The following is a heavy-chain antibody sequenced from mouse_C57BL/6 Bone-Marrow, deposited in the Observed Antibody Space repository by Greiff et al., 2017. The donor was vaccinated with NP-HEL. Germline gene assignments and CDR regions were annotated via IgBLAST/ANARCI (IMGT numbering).Heavy chain of an antibody. CDR1: GYAFSSSW. J-gene: IGHJ3*01. D-gene: IGHD2-4*01. CDR2: IYPGDGDT. Sequence: VNVVESGPELVKPGASVKISCKASGYAFSSSWMNWVKQRPGKGLEWIGRIYPGDGDTNYNGKFKGKATLTADKSSSTAYMQLSSLTSEDSAVYFCARSKGLRPWFAYWGQGTLVTVSA. CDR3: ARSKGLRPWFAY. V-gene: IGHV1-82*01.